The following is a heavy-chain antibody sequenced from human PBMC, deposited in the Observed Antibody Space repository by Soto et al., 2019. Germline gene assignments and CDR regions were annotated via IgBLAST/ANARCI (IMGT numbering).Heavy chain of an antibody. J-gene: IGHJ6*02. CDR3: EAARSRYYYYYYGMDL. D-gene: IGHD3-22*01. CDR2: FVVGSGNT. CDR1: GFTCTSSS. Sequence: ASGKVSCKASGFTCTSSSMQSVRQSRGQGLEWIGWFVVGSGNTNCAQKFQERVTITRDMSTSTAYMDPRSLRSDHTAVYYSEAARSRYYYYYYGMDLWGQGTTATVSS. V-gene: IGHV1-58*02.